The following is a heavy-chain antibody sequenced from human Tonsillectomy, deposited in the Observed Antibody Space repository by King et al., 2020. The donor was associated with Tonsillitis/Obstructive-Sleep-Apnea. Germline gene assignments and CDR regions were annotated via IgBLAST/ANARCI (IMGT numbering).Heavy chain of an antibody. CDR1: GYSFTSYW. Sequence: VQLVESGAEVKKPGESLKISCKGSGYSFTSYWIGWVRQMPGEGLEWMGIIYPGDSDTRYSPSFQGQVTISADKSISTAYLQWSSLKASDTAMYYCARLAGPYYYYYGMEVWGQGTTVTVSS. D-gene: IGHD6-19*01. J-gene: IGHJ6*02. V-gene: IGHV5-51*03. CDR3: ARLAGPYYYYYGMEV. CDR2: IYPGDSDT.